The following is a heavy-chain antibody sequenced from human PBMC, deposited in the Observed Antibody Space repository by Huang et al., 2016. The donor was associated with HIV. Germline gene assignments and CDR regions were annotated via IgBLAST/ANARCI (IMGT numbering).Heavy chain of an antibody. V-gene: IGHV3-30*02. J-gene: IGHJ3*01. D-gene: IGHD6-13*01. CDR2: IRYDGNND. Sequence: QVRLVESGGGVVQPGASLTLSCSASGFPFSAYGMVWVRQAPGKGLELVSFIRYDGNNDYLIGSVKGRFTISRDNSNNTLYLRMNSLRPEDTAVYHCVKERGSSRARSSFDFWGQGTSVIVSS. CDR3: VKERGSSRARSSFDF. CDR1: GFPFSAYG.